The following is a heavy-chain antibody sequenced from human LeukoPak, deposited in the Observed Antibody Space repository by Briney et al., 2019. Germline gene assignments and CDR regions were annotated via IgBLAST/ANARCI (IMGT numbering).Heavy chain of an antibody. V-gene: IGHV1-24*01. Sequence: ASVKVSCKVSGYTLTELSMHWVRQAPGKGLEWMGGFDPEDGETIYAQKFQGRVTMTEDTSTDTAYMELSSLRSEDTAVYYCATPYYYGSGSYSHFDYWGQGTLVTVSS. CDR2: FDPEDGET. CDR3: ATPYYYGSGSYSHFDY. CDR1: GYTLTELS. J-gene: IGHJ4*02. D-gene: IGHD3-10*01.